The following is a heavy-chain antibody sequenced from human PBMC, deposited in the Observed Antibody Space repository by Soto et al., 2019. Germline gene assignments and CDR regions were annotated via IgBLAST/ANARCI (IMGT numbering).Heavy chain of an antibody. V-gene: IGHV3-7*01. CDR2: IKQDGSNK. CDR1: GFTFSSYW. J-gene: IGHJ4*02. Sequence: GVLRLSCAASGFTFSSYWMSWVRQAPGKGLEWVANIKQDGSNKYYADSVKGRFTISRDNSRNTLYLQMNSLRAEDTAVYYCARDYRAEYFDYWGQGTLVTVSS. CDR3: ARDYRAEYFDY.